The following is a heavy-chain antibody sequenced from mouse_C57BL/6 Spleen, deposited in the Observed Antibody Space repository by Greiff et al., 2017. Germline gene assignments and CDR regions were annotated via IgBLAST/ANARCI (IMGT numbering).Heavy chain of an antibody. CDR2: IDPSDSYT. V-gene: IGHV1-69*01. CDR3: ARGMVTTDFDY. J-gene: IGHJ2*01. D-gene: IGHD2-2*01. CDR1: GYTFTSYW. Sequence: QVQLQQPGAELVMPGASVKLSCKASGYTFTSYWMHWVKQRPGQGLEWIGEIDPSDSYTNYNQKFKGKSTLTVDKSSSTAYMQLSSLTSEDSAVYYCARGMVTTDFDYWGKGTTLTVSS.